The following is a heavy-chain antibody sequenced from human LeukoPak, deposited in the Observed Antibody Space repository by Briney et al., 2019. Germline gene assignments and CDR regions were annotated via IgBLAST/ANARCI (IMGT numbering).Heavy chain of an antibody. CDR2: INHSGST. D-gene: IGHD3-10*01. Sequence: SETLSLTCTVSGGSFSGYYWSWIRQPPGKGLEWIGEINHSGSTNYNPSLKSRVTISVDTSKNQFSLKLSSVTAADTAVYYCARGDYYGSGSYSRWFDPWGQGTLVTVSS. V-gene: IGHV4-34*01. CDR1: GGSFSGYY. CDR3: ARGDYYGSGSYSRWFDP. J-gene: IGHJ5*02.